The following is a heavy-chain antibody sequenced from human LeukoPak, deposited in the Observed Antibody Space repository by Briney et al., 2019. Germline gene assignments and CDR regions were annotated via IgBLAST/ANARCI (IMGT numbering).Heavy chain of an antibody. D-gene: IGHD1-1*01. CDR2: IIPIFGTA. J-gene: IGHJ4*02. Sequence: SVKVSCKASGYTFTGYYMHWVRQAPGQGLEWMGGIIPIFGTANYAQKFQGRVTITADESTSTAYMELSSLRSEDTAVYYCARGHPQLELYLFDYWGQGTLVTVSS. CDR3: ARGHPQLELYLFDY. CDR1: GYTFTGYY. V-gene: IGHV1-69*13.